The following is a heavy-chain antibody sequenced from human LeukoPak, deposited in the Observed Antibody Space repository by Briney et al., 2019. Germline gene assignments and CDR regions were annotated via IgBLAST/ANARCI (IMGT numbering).Heavy chain of an antibody. J-gene: IGHJ4*02. CDR1: GYTFTGYY. CDR2: INPNSGGT. CDR3: ARAAAYDFWSGYLDY. V-gene: IGHV1-2*02. D-gene: IGHD3-3*01. Sequence: ASVKVSCKASGYTFTGYYMHWVRQAPGQGLEWMGWINPNSGGTNYAQKFQGRVTMTRDTSISTAYMELSRLRSDDTAVYYCARAAAYDFWSGYLDYWGQGTLVTVSS.